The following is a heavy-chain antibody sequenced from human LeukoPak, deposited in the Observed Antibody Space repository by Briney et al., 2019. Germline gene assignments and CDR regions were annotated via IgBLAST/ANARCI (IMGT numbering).Heavy chain of an antibody. CDR2: IYHSGST. CDR1: GYSISSAYY. D-gene: IGHD6-19*01. J-gene: IGHJ4*02. Sequence: SETLSLTCTVSGYSISSAYYWGWIRQPPGKGLEWIGTIYHSGSTYYSPSLKSRVTISVDTSKNQFSLKLSSVTAADTAVYYCARSTYSSGPVDYWGQGTLVTVSS. V-gene: IGHV4-38-2*02. CDR3: ARSTYSSGPVDY.